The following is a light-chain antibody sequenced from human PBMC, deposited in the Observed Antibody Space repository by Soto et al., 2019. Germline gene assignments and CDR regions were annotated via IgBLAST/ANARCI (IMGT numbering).Light chain of an antibody. CDR3: QQYNSYPT. CDR2: DAS. V-gene: IGKV1-5*01. CDR1: ETISSW. Sequence: DIQMTQSPSTLSVSVGDRFTITFRSSETISSWLAWYQQNPGKAPKILIYDASSLESGVPSRFSGSGSGTEFTLTISSLQPDDFATYYCQQYNSYPTFGQGTRLEIK. J-gene: IGKJ5*01.